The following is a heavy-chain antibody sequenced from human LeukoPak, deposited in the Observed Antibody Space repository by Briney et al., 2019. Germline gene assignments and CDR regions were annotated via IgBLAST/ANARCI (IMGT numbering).Heavy chain of an antibody. Sequence: SETLSLTCAVSGYSISSGYYWGWIRQSPGKGLEWIGTIYYSGSTYYNPSLKSRVTISIDTSKNQFSLKMRSVTAADTAVYYCARDSSISCFFTWGQGTLVTVSS. D-gene: IGHD6-13*01. J-gene: IGHJ5*02. CDR2: IYYSGST. CDR3: ARDSSISCFFT. V-gene: IGHV4-38-2*01. CDR1: GYSISSGYY.